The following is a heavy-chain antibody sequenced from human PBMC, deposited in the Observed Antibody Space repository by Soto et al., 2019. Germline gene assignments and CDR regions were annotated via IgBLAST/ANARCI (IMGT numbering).Heavy chain of an antibody. J-gene: IGHJ4*02. CDR2: INAGNGNT. D-gene: IGHD3-10*01. Sequence: GSVKVSCKASGYTFTSYAMHWVRQAPGQRLEWMGWINAGNGNTKYSQKFQGRVTITRDTSASTAYMELSSLRSEDTAVYYCARSITMVRGVIRNFDYWGEGTMVTVSS. V-gene: IGHV1-3*01. CDR3: ARSITMVRGVIRNFDY. CDR1: GYTFTSYA.